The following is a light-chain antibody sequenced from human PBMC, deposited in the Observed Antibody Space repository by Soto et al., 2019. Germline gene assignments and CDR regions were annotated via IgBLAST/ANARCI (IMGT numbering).Light chain of an antibody. CDR1: SSDIGGYNY. J-gene: IGLJ1*01. Sequence: QSVLTQPASMSGSPGQSVTISCAGTSSDIGGYNYVSWYQHHPGTAPKLIIYDVSSRPSGVSHRFSASKSGNTASLTISGLQAEDEADYYCSSFSVASPLFGTGTTVTVL. CDR2: DVS. CDR3: SSFSVASPL. V-gene: IGLV2-14*01.